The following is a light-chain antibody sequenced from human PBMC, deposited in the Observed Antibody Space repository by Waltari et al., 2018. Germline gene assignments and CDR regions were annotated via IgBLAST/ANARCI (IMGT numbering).Light chain of an antibody. J-gene: IGLJ2*01. Sequence: QSALTQPASVSGSPGQSITISCTGTSSDVGSYNLVSWYKQHPGKAPKLLIYELSKRHSGVSNRFSGSKSGNTASLTSSGLQAEDEADYYCCSYAGSSTLGVFGGGTKLTVL. CDR1: SSDVGSYNL. V-gene: IGLV2-23*02. CDR3: CSYAGSSTLGV. CDR2: ELS.